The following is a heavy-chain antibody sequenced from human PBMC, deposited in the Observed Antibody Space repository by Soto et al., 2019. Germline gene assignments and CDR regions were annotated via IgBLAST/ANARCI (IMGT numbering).Heavy chain of an antibody. CDR3: AREEYGAHFGY. Sequence: EVQLVESGGGLVQPGGSLRLSCTASGFTFSRYWMSWVRQAPGKGLEWVANIKQAGTEKYYVDSVKGRFTISRDNAKNSLYLQMHSLRAEDTAVYYCAREEYGAHFGYWGQGTLVPVSS. D-gene: IGHD4-17*01. CDR2: IKQAGTEK. V-gene: IGHV3-7*01. CDR1: GFTFSRYW. J-gene: IGHJ4*02.